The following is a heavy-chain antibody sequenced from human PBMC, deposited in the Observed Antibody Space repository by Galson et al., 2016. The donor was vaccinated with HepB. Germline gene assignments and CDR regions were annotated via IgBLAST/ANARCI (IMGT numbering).Heavy chain of an antibody. CDR1: GNTLSHYY. V-gene: IGHV1-69*06. Sequence: SVKVSCKASGNTLSHYYVAWVRQVPGQGLEWMGGINPMSAAPNYAQKFQGRVTISADMSTRTVYMELSSLRSDDTAVYFCARETLLKTYTFDYWGQGTLVTVSS. D-gene: IGHD2-21*01. CDR2: INPMSAAP. J-gene: IGHJ4*02. CDR3: ARETLLKTYTFDY.